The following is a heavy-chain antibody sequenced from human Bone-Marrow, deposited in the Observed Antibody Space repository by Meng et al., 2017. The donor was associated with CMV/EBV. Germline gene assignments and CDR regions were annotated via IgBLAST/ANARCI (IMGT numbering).Heavy chain of an antibody. J-gene: IGHJ6*02. CDR3: ARDRPCDDFCSGYYREYYCGMDV. D-gene: IGHD3-3*01. Sequence: ASVKVSCKASGYTFTSYGISWVRQAPGQGLEWMGGISAYNGNTNYAQKLQGRVTMTTDTSTSTAYMELRSLRSEDTAVYYCARDRPCDDFCSGYYREYYCGMDVWGQGTTVTVSS. CDR1: GYTFTSYG. V-gene: IGHV1-18*01. CDR2: ISAYNGNT.